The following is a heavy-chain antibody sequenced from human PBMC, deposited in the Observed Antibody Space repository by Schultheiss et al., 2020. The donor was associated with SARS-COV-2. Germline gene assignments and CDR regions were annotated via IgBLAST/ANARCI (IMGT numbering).Heavy chain of an antibody. Sequence: GGSLRLSCAASGFTFSSYGMHWVRQAPGKGLEWVSTISGTGGSTYYADSVKGRFTISRDNAKNSLYLQMNRLRAEDTAVYYCARGHSSGYYNYFDYWGQGTLVTVSS. CDR3: ARGHSSGYYNYFDY. V-gene: IGHV3-21*01. CDR1: GFTFSSYG. J-gene: IGHJ4*02. CDR2: ISGTGGST. D-gene: IGHD3-22*01.